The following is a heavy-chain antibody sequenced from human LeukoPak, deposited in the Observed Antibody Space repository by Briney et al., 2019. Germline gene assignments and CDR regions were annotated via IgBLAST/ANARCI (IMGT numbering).Heavy chain of an antibody. V-gene: IGHV3-21*01. Sequence: PGGSLRLSCAASGFTFSNYNMNWVRQAPGKGLEWVSSISSSSYIYNADSVRGRLTISRDNANNSLYLQMNSLRAEDTAVYFCARDGGGYGVIDYWGQGTLVTVSS. CDR2: ISSSSYI. J-gene: IGHJ4*02. CDR3: ARDGGGYGVIDY. CDR1: GFTFSNYN. D-gene: IGHD5-12*01.